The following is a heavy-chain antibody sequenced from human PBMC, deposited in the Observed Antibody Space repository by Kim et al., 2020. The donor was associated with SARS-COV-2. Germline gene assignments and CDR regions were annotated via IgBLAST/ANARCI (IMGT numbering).Heavy chain of an antibody. V-gene: IGHV3-23*01. D-gene: IGHD3-10*01. Sequence: KGRFTISRDNSKNTLYLQMNSLRAEDTAVYYCARASMVRGARIYYYGMDVWGQGTTVTVSS. CDR3: ARASMVRGARIYYYGMDV. J-gene: IGHJ6*02.